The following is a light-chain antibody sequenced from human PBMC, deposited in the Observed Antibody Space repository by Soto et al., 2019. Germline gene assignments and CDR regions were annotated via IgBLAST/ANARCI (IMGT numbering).Light chain of an antibody. CDR1: QSISSSF. CDR3: QQYGSSPWT. V-gene: IGKV3-20*01. CDR2: RAS. Sequence: EMVLTQSPGILSLSPGERASLSCGASQSISSSFLAWYQQKPGQAPRLLMFRASTRATGIPARFSGSGSGTDFTLTISRLEPEDFAVYYCQQYGSSPWTFGQGTKVDI. J-gene: IGKJ1*01.